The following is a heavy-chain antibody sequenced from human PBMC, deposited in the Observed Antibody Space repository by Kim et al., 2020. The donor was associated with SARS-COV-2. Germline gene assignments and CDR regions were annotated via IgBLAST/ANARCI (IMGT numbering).Heavy chain of an antibody. CDR3: TTGVHSTTVYYYYGMDV. D-gene: IGHD4-17*01. V-gene: IGHV3-15*01. J-gene: IGHJ6*02. Sequence: GGSLRLSCAASGFTFSNAWMSWVRQAPGKGLEWVGRIKSKTDGGTTDYAAPVKGRFTISRDDSKNTLYLQMNSLKTEDTAVYYCTTGVHSTTVYYYYGMDVWGQGTTVTVSS. CDR2: IKSKTDGGTT. CDR1: GFTFSNAW.